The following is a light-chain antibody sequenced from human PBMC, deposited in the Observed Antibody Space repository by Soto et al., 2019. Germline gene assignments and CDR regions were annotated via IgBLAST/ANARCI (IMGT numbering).Light chain of an antibody. CDR2: DND. CDR1: RSNIGINS. J-gene: IGLJ1*01. Sequence: QSVLTQPPSVSAAPGQKVTISCSGRRSNIGINSVSWYQQLPGTAPQLLIYDNDKRPSEIPDRISGSKSGTSATLGITGLQTGDEADYYCATWDSSLSAGVFGTGTKLTVL. V-gene: IGLV1-51*01. CDR3: ATWDSSLSAGV.